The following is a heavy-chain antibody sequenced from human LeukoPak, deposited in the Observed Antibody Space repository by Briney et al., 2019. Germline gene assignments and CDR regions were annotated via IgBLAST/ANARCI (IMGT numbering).Heavy chain of an antibody. CDR1: GFTFSSYS. D-gene: IGHD3-3*02. CDR2: VSSSSSTI. Sequence: GGSLRLSYSASGFTFSSYSMNWVRQAPVKGLEGVSYVSSSSSTIYYADSVKGRFTIPRDNAKNSLYLQMNSLRAEDTAVYYCARDSPLGHWIAPGGQGTLVTVSS. V-gene: IGHV3-48*01. CDR3: ARDSPLGHWIAP. J-gene: IGHJ5*02.